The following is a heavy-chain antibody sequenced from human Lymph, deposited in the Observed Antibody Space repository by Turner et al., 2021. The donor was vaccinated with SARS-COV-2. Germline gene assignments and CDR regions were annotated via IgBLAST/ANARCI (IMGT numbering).Heavy chain of an antibody. CDR2: ISYDGSNK. J-gene: IGHJ5*01. CDR3: ARGVPEFDS. Sequence: QVQLVESGGGVVQPGRSLRLSCAASGFTFSSYVMHWVRQAPGKGLEWVAVISYDGSNKYYADSVKGRFTISRDYSKNTLYLQMNSLRAEDTAIYYCARGVPEFDSWGQGTLVTFSS. D-gene: IGHD2-2*01. CDR1: GFTFSSYV. V-gene: IGHV3-30*04.